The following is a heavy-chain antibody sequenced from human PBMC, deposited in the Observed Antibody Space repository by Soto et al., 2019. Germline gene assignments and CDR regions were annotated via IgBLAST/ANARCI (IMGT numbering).Heavy chain of an antibody. CDR1: GFTFSSYS. CDR2: ISSSSSTI. CDR3: ARDSGYSYGPLDY. D-gene: IGHD5-18*01. V-gene: IGHV3-48*01. Sequence: EVQLVESGGGLVQPGGSLRLSCAASGFTFSSYSMNWVRQAPGKGLESVSYISSSSSTIYYADSVKGRFTISRDNAKNSLYLQMNSLRAEDTAAYYCARDSGYSYGPLDYWGQGTLVTVSS. J-gene: IGHJ4*02.